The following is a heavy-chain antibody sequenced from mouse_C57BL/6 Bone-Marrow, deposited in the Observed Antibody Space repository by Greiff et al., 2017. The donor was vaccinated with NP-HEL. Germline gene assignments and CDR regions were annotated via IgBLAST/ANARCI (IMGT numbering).Heavy chain of an antibody. Sequence: QVQLKQPGAELVKPGASVKLSCKASGYTFTSYWMHWVKQRPGQGLEWIGMIHPNSGSTNYNEKFKSKATLTVDKSSSTAYMQLSSLTSEDSAVYYCARWFYYYGSPWYFDVWGTGTTVTVSS. CDR3: ARWFYYYGSPWYFDV. J-gene: IGHJ1*03. D-gene: IGHD1-1*01. CDR1: GYTFTSYW. CDR2: IHPNSGST. V-gene: IGHV1-64*01.